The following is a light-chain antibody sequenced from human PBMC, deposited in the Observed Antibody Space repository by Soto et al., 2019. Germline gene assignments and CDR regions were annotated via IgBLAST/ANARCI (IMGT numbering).Light chain of an antibody. J-gene: IGKJ1*01. CDR3: QQYMSSVT. Sequence: EIVLTQSPGSLSLSPGQRATLSCRASQSVDTTFFAWYQKKPGQAPRLLIYGASKRATGIPDRFSGSGSGPDFTLIISRLEPEDFAVYDCQQYMSSVTFGQGTKVEIK. CDR1: QSVDTTF. CDR2: GAS. V-gene: IGKV3-20*01.